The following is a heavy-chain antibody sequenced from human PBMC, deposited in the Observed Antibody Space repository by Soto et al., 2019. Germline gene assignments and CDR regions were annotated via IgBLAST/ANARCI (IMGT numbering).Heavy chain of an antibody. CDR2: ISSSVSTI. Sequence: GGSLRLSCAASGFTFSSYEMNWVRQAPGKGLEWVSYISSSVSTIYYADSVKGRFTISRDNAKNSLYLQMNSLRAEDTAVDYCASTTYYYDSSGYYAFDIWGQGTMVTVSS. V-gene: IGHV3-48*03. CDR1: GFTFSSYE. CDR3: ASTTYYYDSSGYYAFDI. J-gene: IGHJ3*02. D-gene: IGHD3-22*01.